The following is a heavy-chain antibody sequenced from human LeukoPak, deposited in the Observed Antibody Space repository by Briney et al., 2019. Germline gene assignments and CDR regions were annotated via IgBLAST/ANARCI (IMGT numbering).Heavy chain of an antibody. CDR1: GDSISNFY. V-gene: IGHV4-59*01. Sequence: SETLSLTCTVSGDSISNFYWSWIRQSPGKGLEWIGYISYSGNTNYNPSLKSRVAISLDTPKNQFSLKLNFVTAADTAVYYCARGWGSSWYYFDYWGQGTLVTVSS. J-gene: IGHJ4*02. D-gene: IGHD6-13*01. CDR3: ARGWGSSWYYFDY. CDR2: ISYSGNT.